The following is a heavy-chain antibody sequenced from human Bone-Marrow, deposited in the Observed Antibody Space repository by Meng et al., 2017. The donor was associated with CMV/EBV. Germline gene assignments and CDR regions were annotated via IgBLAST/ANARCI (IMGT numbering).Heavy chain of an antibody. J-gene: IGHJ4*02. D-gene: IGHD2-2*01. CDR3: AKVFPPDLVVVPAAMSWGFDY. CDR1: GGSIDSRGYY. V-gene: IGHV4-39*07. Sequence: SETLSLTCTVSGGSIDSRGYYWGWIRQSPGKGLEWIGSMYYSGSTYYNSSLKSRVTISVDTSKNQFSLKLSSVTAADTAVYYCAKVFPPDLVVVPAAMSWGFDYWGQGTLVTVAS. CDR2: MYYSGST.